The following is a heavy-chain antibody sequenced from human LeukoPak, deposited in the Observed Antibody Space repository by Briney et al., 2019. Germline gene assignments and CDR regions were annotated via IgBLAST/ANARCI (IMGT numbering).Heavy chain of an antibody. Sequence: PSETLSLTCAVYGGSFSGYYWSWIRQPPGKGLEWIGEINHSGSTNYNPSLKSRVTISVDTSKNQFSLKLSSVTAADTAVYYCAREPYYDSSGYYSDWGQGTLVTVSS. CDR1: GGSFSGYY. V-gene: IGHV4-34*01. CDR2: INHSGST. CDR3: AREPYYDSSGYYSD. D-gene: IGHD3-22*01. J-gene: IGHJ4*02.